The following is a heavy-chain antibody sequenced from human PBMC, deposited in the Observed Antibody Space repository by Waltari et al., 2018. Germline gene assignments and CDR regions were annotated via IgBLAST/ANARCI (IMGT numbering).Heavy chain of an antibody. CDR1: GFTFSSYS. Sequence: EVQLVESGGGLVKPGGSLRLSCAASGFTFSSYSMNWVRQAPGKGLEWVSSISSSSSYIYYADSVKGRFTISRDNAKNSRYLQMNSLRAEDTAVYYCARASSSWFKSAFDIWGQGTMVIVSS. D-gene: IGHD6-13*01. J-gene: IGHJ3*02. CDR3: ARASSSWFKSAFDI. CDR2: ISSSSSYI. V-gene: IGHV3-21*01.